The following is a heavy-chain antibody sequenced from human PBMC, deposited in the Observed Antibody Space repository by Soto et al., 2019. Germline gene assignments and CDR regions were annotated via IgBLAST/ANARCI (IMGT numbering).Heavy chain of an antibody. CDR1: GFSLTNGRMG. Sequence: QVTLKESGPVLVKPTEHLTLTCSVSGFSLTNGRMGVSWIRQPPGKALEWLAHFFSDAERSYSTSMQSRLNMYKDSSGSQVVLTMTNMAPADTATYFCARMDGDYNYYGLDVWGHGIAVTVSS. J-gene: IGHJ6*02. D-gene: IGHD4-17*01. CDR2: FFSDAER. CDR3: ARMDGDYNYYGLDV. V-gene: IGHV2-26*01.